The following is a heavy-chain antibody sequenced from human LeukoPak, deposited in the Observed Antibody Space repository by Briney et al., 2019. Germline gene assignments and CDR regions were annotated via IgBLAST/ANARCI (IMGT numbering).Heavy chain of an antibody. CDR3: ARDLTDYGGYRLVTSY. CDR1: GYTFTGYY. V-gene: IGHV1-2*02. Sequence: GASVKVSCKASGYTFTGYYMHWVRQAPGQGLEWMGWINPNSGGTNYAQMFQGRVTMTRDTSISTAYMELSRLRSDDTAVYYCARDLTDYGGYRLVTSYWGQGTLVTVSS. J-gene: IGHJ4*02. CDR2: INPNSGGT. D-gene: IGHD4-17*01.